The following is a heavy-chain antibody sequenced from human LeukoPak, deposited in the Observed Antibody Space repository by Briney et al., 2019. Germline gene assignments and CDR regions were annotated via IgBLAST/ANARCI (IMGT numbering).Heavy chain of an antibody. Sequence: KPGGSLRLSCAASGFTFSRYSMNWVRQPPGKGLEWVSSISASGSHIYYADSVKGRFSISRDGARNSVYVQMSSLRAEDTAVYYCARGPQFCSGGSCFGYYFDYWGQGALVTVSS. D-gene: IGHD2-15*01. J-gene: IGHJ4*02. V-gene: IGHV3-21*01. CDR2: ISASGSHI. CDR1: GFTFSRYS. CDR3: ARGPQFCSGGSCFGYYFDY.